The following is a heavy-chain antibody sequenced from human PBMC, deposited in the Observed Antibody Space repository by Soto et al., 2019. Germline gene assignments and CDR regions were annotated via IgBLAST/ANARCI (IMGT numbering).Heavy chain of an antibody. V-gene: IGHV1-2*02. CDR1: GYTLTGYY. Sequence: SVNASCNASGYTLTGYYMHLLRQAPGQGLEWMGWINPNSGGTNYAQKFQGRVTMTRDTSISTAYMELSRLTSDETAVYYCSTSYLRWSSTSCYRLYYFDYWGQGTLVTVSS. CDR2: INPNSGGT. D-gene: IGHD2-2*02. J-gene: IGHJ4*02. CDR3: STSYLRWSSTSCYRLYYFDY.